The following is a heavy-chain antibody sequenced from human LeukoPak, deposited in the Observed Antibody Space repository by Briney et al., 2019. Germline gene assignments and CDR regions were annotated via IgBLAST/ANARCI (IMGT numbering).Heavy chain of an antibody. CDR1: GFTFSHYG. CDR3: ASRSGWRYFDY. Sequence: GGSLRLSCAASGFTFSHYGMTWVRQAPGKGLEWVSAISGSGGSTYYAGSVKGRFTISRDNSKNTLYLQMNSLRAEDTAVYYCASRSGWRYFDYWGQGTLVTVSS. J-gene: IGHJ4*02. CDR2: ISGSGGST. V-gene: IGHV3-23*01. D-gene: IGHD6-19*01.